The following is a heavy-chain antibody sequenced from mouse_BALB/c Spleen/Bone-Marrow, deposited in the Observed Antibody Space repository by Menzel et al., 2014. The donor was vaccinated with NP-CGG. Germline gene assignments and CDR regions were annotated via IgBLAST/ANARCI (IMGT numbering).Heavy chain of an antibody. CDR2: ILPGSTST. Sequence: QVQLKQSGAELMKPGASVKISCKTTGYTFSGYWIEWVKQRPGHGLEWIGEILPGSTSTNYNEKFKDKATFTADTSSNTACMQLSSLTSEDSAVYYCARDGYSSLAMDYWGQGTSVTVSS. J-gene: IGHJ4*01. V-gene: IGHV1-9*01. CDR1: GYTFSGYW. D-gene: IGHD2-3*01. CDR3: ARDGYSSLAMDY.